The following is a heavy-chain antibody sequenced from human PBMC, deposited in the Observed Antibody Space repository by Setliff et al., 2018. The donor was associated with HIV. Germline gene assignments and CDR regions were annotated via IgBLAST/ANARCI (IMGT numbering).Heavy chain of an antibody. J-gene: IGHJ3*02. Sequence: PSETLSLTCAVYGGSFSGYYWSWIRQPPGKGLEWIGEINHSGSTNYNPSLKSRVTMSVDASKNQFSLQLSSVTAADTAVYYCARGKSGSYDAYDMWGQGTMVTVSS. V-gene: IGHV4-34*01. CDR3: ARGKSGSYDAYDM. CDR2: INHSGST. D-gene: IGHD5-12*01. CDR1: GGSFSGYY.